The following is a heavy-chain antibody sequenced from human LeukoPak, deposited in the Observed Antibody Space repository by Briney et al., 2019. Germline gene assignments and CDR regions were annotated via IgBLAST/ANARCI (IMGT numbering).Heavy chain of an antibody. CDR2: INPNSGGT. Sequence: GASVKFSCKASGYTFTGYSMHWVRQAPGQGLEWMGCINPNSGGTSYAQKFQGRVTMTRDTSISTDHMELSRLRYDDTAVYYCATVYYDSSGYYRWSGWGQGTLVTVSS. V-gene: IGHV1-2*02. CDR3: ATVYYDSSGYYRWSG. CDR1: GYTFTGYS. J-gene: IGHJ4*02. D-gene: IGHD3-22*01.